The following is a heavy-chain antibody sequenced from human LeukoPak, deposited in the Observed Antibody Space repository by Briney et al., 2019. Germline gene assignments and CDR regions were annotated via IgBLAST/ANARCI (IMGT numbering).Heavy chain of an antibody. D-gene: IGHD3-9*01. CDR1: GFTFSDAW. J-gene: IGHJ6*02. CDR3: DWDWTYYFDMAV. V-gene: IGHV3-15*01. CDR2: MKSRGSGGTT. Sequence: GGSLRLSCEGSGFTFSDAWMNWVRQAPGKGLEWVGRMKSRGSGGTTDYVAPVKGRFTISRDDSKNTLFLQMSSLQAEDTAVYYCDWDWTYYFDMAVWGQGTTVTVSS.